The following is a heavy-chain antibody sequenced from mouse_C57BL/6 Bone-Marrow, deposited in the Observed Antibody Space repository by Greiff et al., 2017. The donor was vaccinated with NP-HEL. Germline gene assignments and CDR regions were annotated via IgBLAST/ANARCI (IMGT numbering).Heavy chain of an antibody. V-gene: IGHV1-64*01. CDR1: GYTFTSSW. CDR2: IHPTRGST. CDR3: TRSRYTGEEDD. Sequence: QVQLQQPGAELVKPGASVKLSCKASGYTFTSSWMHWVKQRPGHGLEWIGLIHPTRGSTTYNEKFKSKATLTVDKSSSTAYMQLSSLTSEDSAVYYLTRSRYTGEEDDWGQGTTLTVSS. J-gene: IGHJ2*01. D-gene: IGHD1-1*01.